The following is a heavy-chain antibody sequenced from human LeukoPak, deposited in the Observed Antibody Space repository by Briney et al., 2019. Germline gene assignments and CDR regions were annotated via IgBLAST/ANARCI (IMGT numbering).Heavy chain of an antibody. Sequence: GASVKVSCKASGGTFGSYAISWVRQAPGQGLEWMGGIIPIFGTANYAQKFQGRVTITADESTSTAYMELSSLRSEDTAVYYCARVDGGNSPFDYWGQGTLVTVSS. CDR1: GGTFGSYA. V-gene: IGHV1-69*13. J-gene: IGHJ4*02. CDR3: ARVDGGNSPFDY. CDR2: IIPIFGTA. D-gene: IGHD4-23*01.